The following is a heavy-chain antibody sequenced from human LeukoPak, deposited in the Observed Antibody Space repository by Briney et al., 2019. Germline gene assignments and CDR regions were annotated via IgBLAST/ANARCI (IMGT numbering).Heavy chain of an antibody. CDR1: GFTFTSSA. D-gene: IGHD4-23*01. CDR2: IVVGSGNT. CDR3: ARGRRWDYYYMDV. J-gene: IGHJ6*03. V-gene: IGHV1-58*02. Sequence: PRASVKVSCKASGFTFTSSAMQWVRQARGQRLEWIGWIVVGSGNTNYAQKFQGRVTMTEDTSTDTAYMELSSLRSEDMAVYYCARGRRWDYYYMDVWGKGTTVTVSS.